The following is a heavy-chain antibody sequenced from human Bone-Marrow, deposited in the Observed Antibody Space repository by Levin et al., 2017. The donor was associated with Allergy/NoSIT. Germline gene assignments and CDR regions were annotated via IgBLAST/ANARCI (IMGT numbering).Heavy chain of an antibody. CDR3: TTVPYDSSGYYYGVFDY. V-gene: IGHV3-15*01. CDR2: IKSKTDGGTT. CDR1: GFTFSNAW. Sequence: PGGSLRLSCAASGFTFSNAWMSWVRQAPGKGLEWVGRIKSKTDGGTTDYAAPVKGRFTISRDDSKNTLYLQMNSLKTEDTAVYYCTTVPYDSSGYYYGVFDYWGQGTLVTVSS. J-gene: IGHJ4*02. D-gene: IGHD3-22*01.